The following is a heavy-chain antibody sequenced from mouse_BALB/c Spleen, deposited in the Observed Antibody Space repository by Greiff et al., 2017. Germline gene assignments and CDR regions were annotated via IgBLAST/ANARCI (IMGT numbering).Heavy chain of an antibody. D-gene: IGHD2-2*01. CDR3: ARSGYIYYYAMDY. CDR1: GFNIKDTY. Sequence: VQLQQSGAELVKPGASVKLSCTASGFNIKDTYMHWVKQRPEQGLEWIGRIDPANGNTKYDPKFQGKATITADTSSNTAYLQLSSLTSEDTAVYYCARSGYIYYYAMDYWGQGTSVTVSS. J-gene: IGHJ4*01. CDR2: IDPANGNT. V-gene: IGHV14-3*02.